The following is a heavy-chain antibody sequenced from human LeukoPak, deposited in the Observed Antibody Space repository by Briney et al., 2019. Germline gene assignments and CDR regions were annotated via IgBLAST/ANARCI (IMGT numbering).Heavy chain of an antibody. CDR1: GYTFTDNY. Sequence: ASVTVSCKASGYTFTDNYIHWVRQAPGQGLDWMGRVNPDSGGINYAQKFQGRVTMTRDTSINTAFVELRRLRSDDTATYYCARAQNYHDRSGYSDDTFDVWGHGTMITVSS. V-gene: IGHV1-2*06. J-gene: IGHJ3*01. D-gene: IGHD3-22*01. CDR3: ARAQNYHDRSGYSDDTFDV. CDR2: VNPDSGGI.